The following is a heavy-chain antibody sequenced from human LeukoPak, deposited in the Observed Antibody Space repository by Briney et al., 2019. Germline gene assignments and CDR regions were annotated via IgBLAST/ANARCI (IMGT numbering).Heavy chain of an antibody. CDR1: RFTFSRFA. V-gene: IGHV3-30-3*01. J-gene: IGHJ4*02. CDR3: VRDHYYSFDY. CDR2: ISLDGGHI. D-gene: IGHD2/OR15-2a*01. Sequence: GRSLRLSCAASRFTFSRFAMHWVRQAPGKGLECVAVISLDGGHIYYSDSLKGRFTISRDNAKNSLYLQMNSLRDEDTAVYYCVRDHYYSFDYWGQGTLVTVSS.